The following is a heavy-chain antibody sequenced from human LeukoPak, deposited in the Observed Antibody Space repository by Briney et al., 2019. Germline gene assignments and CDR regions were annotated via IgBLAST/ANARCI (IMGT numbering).Heavy chain of an antibody. CDR1: GGSFSGYY. CDR2: INHSGST. J-gene: IGHJ4*02. V-gene: IGHV4-34*01. D-gene: IGHD1-26*01. Sequence: SETLSLTCAVYGGSFSGYYWSWIRQPPGKGLEWIGEINHSGSTNYNPSLKSRVTISVDTSKNQFSLKLSSVTAADTAVYYCARVGGSYYFDYWGQGTLVTVSS. CDR3: ARVGGSYYFDY.